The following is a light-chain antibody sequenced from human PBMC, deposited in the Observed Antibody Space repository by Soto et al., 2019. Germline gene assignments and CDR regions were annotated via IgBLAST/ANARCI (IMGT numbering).Light chain of an antibody. J-gene: IGKJ4*01. CDR2: DAS. V-gene: IGKV1-12*01. CDR1: QSTTRR. Sequence: DIQMTQSPYTLSASVGDRVTITCRASQSTTRRLAWYQQKPGKAPKVLIWDASSLQRGVPSRFSGSGSGTDFTLTISSLQPEDFATYYCQQANSFPLTFGGGTKVEIK. CDR3: QQANSFPLT.